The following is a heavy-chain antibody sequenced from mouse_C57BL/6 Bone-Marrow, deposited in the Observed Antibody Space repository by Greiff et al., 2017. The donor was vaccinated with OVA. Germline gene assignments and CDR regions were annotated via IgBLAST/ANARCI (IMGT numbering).Heavy chain of an antibody. D-gene: IGHD1-1*01. Sequence: QVQLKQPGAELVKPGASVKMSCKASGYTFTSYWITWVKQRPGQGLEWIGDIYPGSGSTNYNEKFKSKATLTVDTSSSTAYMQLSSLTSEDSAVYYCARSYYGSSPSYWGQGTTLTVSS. CDR3: ARSYYGSSPSY. CDR2: IYPGSGST. CDR1: GYTFTSYW. V-gene: IGHV1-55*01. J-gene: IGHJ2*01.